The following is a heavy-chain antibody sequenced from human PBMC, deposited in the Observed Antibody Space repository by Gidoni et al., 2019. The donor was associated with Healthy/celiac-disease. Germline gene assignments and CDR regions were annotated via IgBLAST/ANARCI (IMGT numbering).Heavy chain of an antibody. Sequence: QVTLMESGPSLLTPTQTLTLTCTFSGFSLSTSGLCVSWIRQPPVKALDWLALIDLDDDKYYSTSLKTRLTIYKDTSKNQVVLTMTNMDPVDTATYYCARMDYSNYEIYYYGMDVWGQGTTVTVSS. CDR1: GFSLSTSGLC. V-gene: IGHV2-70*01. J-gene: IGHJ6*02. CDR2: IDLDDDK. D-gene: IGHD4-4*01. CDR3: ARMDYSNYEIYYYGMDV.